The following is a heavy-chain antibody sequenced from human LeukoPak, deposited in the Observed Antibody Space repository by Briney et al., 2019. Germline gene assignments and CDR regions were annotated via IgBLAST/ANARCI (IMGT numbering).Heavy chain of an antibody. CDR1: GYRFSPYW. Sequence: GGSLRLSCAASGYRFSPYWMSWVRQTPGKGLEWVASISDGGRATYYVDSVKGRFTISRDNAKNSLFLQMNSLRDEDTAVYYCASDSPGYDSGSYFAYWGQGTLVTVSS. D-gene: IGHD2-15*01. V-gene: IGHV3-7*03. CDR2: ISDGGRAT. CDR3: ASDSPGYDSGSYFAY. J-gene: IGHJ4*02.